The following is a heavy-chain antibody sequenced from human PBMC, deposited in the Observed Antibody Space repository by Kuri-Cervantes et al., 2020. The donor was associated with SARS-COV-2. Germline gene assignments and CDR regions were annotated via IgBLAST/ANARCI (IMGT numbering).Heavy chain of an antibody. D-gene: IGHD6-13*01. Sequence: ASVKVSCKASGYTFTSYDINWVRQATGQGLEWMGWMNPNSGNTGYAQKFQGRVTITRNTSISTAYMELSSLRSDDTAVYYCAREQPDATFFGYWGQGTLVTVSS. V-gene: IGHV1-8*03. CDR2: MNPNSGNT. J-gene: IGHJ4*02. CDR1: GYTFTSYD. CDR3: AREQPDATFFGY.